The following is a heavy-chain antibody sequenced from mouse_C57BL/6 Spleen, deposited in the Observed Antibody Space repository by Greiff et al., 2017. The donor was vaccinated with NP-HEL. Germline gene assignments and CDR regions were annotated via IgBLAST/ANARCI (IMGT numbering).Heavy chain of an antibody. D-gene: IGHD4-1*01. CDR3: ARGLGRRYFDV. J-gene: IGHJ1*03. V-gene: IGHV14-2*01. CDR1: GFNIKDYY. CDR2: IDPEDGET. Sequence: EVKVVESGAELVKPGASVKLSCTASGFNIKDYYMHWVKQRTEQGLEWIGRIDPEDGETKYAPKFQGKATITADTSSNTAYLQLSSLTSEDTAVYYCARGLGRRYFDVWGTGTTVTVSS.